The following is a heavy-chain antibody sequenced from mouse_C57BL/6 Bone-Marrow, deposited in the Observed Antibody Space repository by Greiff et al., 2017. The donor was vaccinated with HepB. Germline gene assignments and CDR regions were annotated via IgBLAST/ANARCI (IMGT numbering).Heavy chain of an antibody. CDR2: IDPSDSYT. J-gene: IGHJ2*01. Sequence: VKLMESGAELVKPGASVKLSCKASGYTFTSYWMQWVKQRPGQGLEWIGEIDPSDSYTNYNQKFKGKATLTVDTSSSTAYMQLSSLTSEDSAVYYCARWGKHFDYWGQGTTLTVSS. CDR3: ARWGKHFDY. CDR1: GYTFTSYW. V-gene: IGHV1-50*01.